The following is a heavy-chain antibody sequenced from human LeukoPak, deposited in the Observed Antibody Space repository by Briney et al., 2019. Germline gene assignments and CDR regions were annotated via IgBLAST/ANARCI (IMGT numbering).Heavy chain of an antibody. CDR2: IYTSGST. Sequence: SETLSLTCTVSGGSISSDNYYWSWIRQPAGKGLEWIGRIYTSGSTNYNPSLKSRVTMSLDTSKNQFSLNLSSVTAADTAVYYCAKHPWFGEFWYFDLWGRGTLVTVSS. V-gene: IGHV4-61*02. D-gene: IGHD3-10*01. CDR3: AKHPWFGEFWYFDL. J-gene: IGHJ2*01. CDR1: GGSISSDNYY.